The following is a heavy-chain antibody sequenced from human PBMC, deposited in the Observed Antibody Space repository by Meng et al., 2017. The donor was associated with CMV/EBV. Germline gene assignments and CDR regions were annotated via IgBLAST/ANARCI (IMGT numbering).Heavy chain of an antibody. Sequence: GESLKISCAASGFTFSSYAMSWVRQAPGKGLEWVSVIYSGGSSTYYADSVKGRFTISRDNSKNTLYLQMNSLRAEDTAVYYCAKGDRDSSGGYAGGRQNYGMDVWGQGTTVTVSS. D-gene: IGHD6-19*01. J-gene: IGHJ6*02. CDR3: AKGDRDSSGGYAGGRQNYGMDV. CDR2: IYSGGSST. CDR1: GFTFSSYA. V-gene: IGHV3-23*03.